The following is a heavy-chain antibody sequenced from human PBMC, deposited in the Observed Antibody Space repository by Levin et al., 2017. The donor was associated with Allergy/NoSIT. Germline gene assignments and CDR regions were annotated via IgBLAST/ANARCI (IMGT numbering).Heavy chain of an antibody. CDR3: AGVSCSGGSCFHDAFDI. CDR1: GYSFSTYW. J-gene: IGHJ3*02. CDR2: IYPDDSHA. V-gene: IGHV5-51*01. Sequence: GGSLRLSCQASGYSFSTYWIGWVRQMPGKGLEWMGIIYPDDSHARHSPSIQGQVTIPVDKSRSTAYLQFRSLEAADTAMYYCAGVSCSGGSCFHDAFDIWGQGSMVIVST. D-gene: IGHD2-15*01.